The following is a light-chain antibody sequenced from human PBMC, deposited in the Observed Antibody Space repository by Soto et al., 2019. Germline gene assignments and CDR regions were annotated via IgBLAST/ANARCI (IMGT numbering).Light chain of an antibody. CDR3: QQYYSTLTWT. J-gene: IGKJ1*01. CDR2: WAS. V-gene: IGKV4-1*01. CDR1: QSILYSSNNKNY. Sequence: DVVMTQSPDSLAVSLGGMATINCKSSQSILYSSNNKNYLAWYQQKPGQPPKVLIYWASTRESGVPDRFSGSGSGTDFTLTISSLQAEDVAVYYCQQYYSTLTWTFGQGTKVDIK.